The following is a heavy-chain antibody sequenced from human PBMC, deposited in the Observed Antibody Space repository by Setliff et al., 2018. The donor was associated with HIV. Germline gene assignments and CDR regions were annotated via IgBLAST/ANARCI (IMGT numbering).Heavy chain of an antibody. J-gene: IGHJ5*02. Sequence: AGGSLRLSCAASGFTFSSYTMKWVRQAPGKGLEWVAFIRYDGSYRYYVDSVKGRFTISRDNSKNTLYLQMNSLRAEDTAVYYCAKDLGRVDWFDPWGQGTLVTVSS. CDR1: GFTFSSYT. V-gene: IGHV3-30*02. CDR2: IRYDGSYR. CDR3: AKDLGRVDWFDP. D-gene: IGHD1-26*01.